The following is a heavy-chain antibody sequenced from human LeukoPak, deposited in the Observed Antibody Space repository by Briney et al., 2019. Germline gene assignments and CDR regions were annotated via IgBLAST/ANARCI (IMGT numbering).Heavy chain of an antibody. J-gene: IGHJ3*02. CDR1: GGSISSSSYY. CDR3: ARHGSIAAAEDAFDI. V-gene: IGHV4-39*01. Sequence: SETLSLTCTASGGSISSSSYYWGWIRQPPGKGLEWIGSIYYSGSTYYNPSLKSRVTISVDTSKNQFSLKLSSVTAADTAVYYCARHGSIAAAEDAFDIWGQGTMVTVSS. D-gene: IGHD6-13*01. CDR2: IYYSGST.